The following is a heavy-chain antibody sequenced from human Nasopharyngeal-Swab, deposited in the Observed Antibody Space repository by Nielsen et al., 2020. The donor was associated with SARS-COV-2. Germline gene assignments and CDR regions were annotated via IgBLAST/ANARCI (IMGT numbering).Heavy chain of an antibody. V-gene: IGHV3-30*18. CDR2: ISYDGSNK. J-gene: IGHJ6*02. D-gene: IGHD3-10*01. Sequence: GESLKISCAASGFTFSSYGMHWVRQAPGKGLEWGAVISYDGSNKYYADSVKGRFTISRDNSKNTLYLQMNSLRAEDTAVYYCAKEPGVLWFGELFSYGMDVWGQGTTVTVSS. CDR1: GFTFSSYG. CDR3: AKEPGVLWFGELFSYGMDV.